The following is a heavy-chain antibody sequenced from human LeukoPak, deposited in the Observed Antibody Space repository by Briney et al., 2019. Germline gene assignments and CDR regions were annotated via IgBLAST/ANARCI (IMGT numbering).Heavy chain of an antibody. CDR2: ISGSGGST. J-gene: IGHJ4*02. CDR1: GFTFSNAW. V-gene: IGHV3-23*01. Sequence: TGGSLRLSCAASGFTFSNAWMSWVRQAPGKGLEWVSAISGSGGSTYYADSVKGRFTISRDNSKNTLYLQMNSLRAEDTAVYYCAKDPEGLLWGQGTLVTVSS. CDR3: AKDPEGLL. D-gene: IGHD3-3*01.